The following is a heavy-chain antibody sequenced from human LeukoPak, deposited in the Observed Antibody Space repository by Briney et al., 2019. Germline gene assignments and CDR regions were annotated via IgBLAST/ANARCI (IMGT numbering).Heavy chain of an antibody. CDR2: INAGNGNT. Sequence: ASVKVSCKAPGYTFTSYAMHWVRQAPGQRLEWMGWINAGNGNTKYSQKFQGRVTITRDTSASTAYMELSSLRSEDTAVYYCARLNNYGEPEDNWFDPWGQGTLVTVSS. D-gene: IGHD4-17*01. V-gene: IGHV1-3*01. J-gene: IGHJ5*02. CDR1: GYTFTSYA. CDR3: ARLNNYGEPEDNWFDP.